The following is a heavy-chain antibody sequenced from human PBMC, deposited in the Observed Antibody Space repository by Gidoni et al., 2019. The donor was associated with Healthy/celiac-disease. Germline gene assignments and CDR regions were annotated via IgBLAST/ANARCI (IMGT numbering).Heavy chain of an antibody. Sequence: EVQLVESGGGLVQPGRSLRLSCAASGFTFDDYAMHWVRQAPGKGLEWVSGISWNSGSIGYADSVKGRFTISRDNAKNSLYLQMNSLRAEDTALYYCAKGLSYSSGWFDYWGQGTLVTVSS. V-gene: IGHV3-9*01. CDR3: AKGLSYSSGWFDY. D-gene: IGHD6-19*01. CDR1: GFTFDDYA. CDR2: ISWNSGSI. J-gene: IGHJ4*02.